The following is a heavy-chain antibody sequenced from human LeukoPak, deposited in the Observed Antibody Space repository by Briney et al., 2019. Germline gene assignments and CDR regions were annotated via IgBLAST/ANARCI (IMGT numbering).Heavy chain of an antibody. D-gene: IGHD3-3*01. Sequence: SETLSLTCTVSGGSISSSSYYWGWIRQPPGKGLEWIGSIYYSASTYYNPSLKSRVTISVATSKNQFSLKLSSVTASDTAVYYCARHAAYYDFWSGYYELRYFDYWGQGTLVTVSS. J-gene: IGHJ4*02. CDR3: ARHAAYYDFWSGYYELRYFDY. CDR2: IYYSAST. CDR1: GGSISSSSYY. V-gene: IGHV4-39*01.